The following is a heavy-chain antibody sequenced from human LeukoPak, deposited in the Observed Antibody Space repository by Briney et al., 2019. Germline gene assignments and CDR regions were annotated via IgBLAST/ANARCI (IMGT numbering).Heavy chain of an antibody. CDR1: GGTFSSYA. D-gene: IGHD6-13*01. Sequence: SVKVSCKASGGTFSSYAISWVRQAPGQGLEWMGGIIPIFGTANYAQKFQGRVTITADESTSTAYMELSSLRAEDTAVYFCASGDPIAEAGMVPLDYWGQGTLVTVSS. V-gene: IGHV1-69*13. CDR2: IIPIFGTA. CDR3: ASGDPIAEAGMVPLDY. J-gene: IGHJ4*02.